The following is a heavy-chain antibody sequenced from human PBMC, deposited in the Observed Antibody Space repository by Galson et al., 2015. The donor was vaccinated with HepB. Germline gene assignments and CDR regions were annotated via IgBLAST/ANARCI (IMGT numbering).Heavy chain of an antibody. CDR2: ISFDVNNK. D-gene: IGHD2-21*02. CDR3: ARGGHIVVVTSTRNFDPFNI. V-gene: IGHV3-30-3*01. Sequence: SLRLSCAAYGLNFNNYVMHWVRQAPGKGLEWVALISFDVNNKYYADSVKGRFTISRDNSRNTLYLHMSSVTTEDTAMYYWARGGHIVVVTSTRNFDPFNIWGQGTSVIVSS. CDR1: GLNFNNYV. J-gene: IGHJ3*02.